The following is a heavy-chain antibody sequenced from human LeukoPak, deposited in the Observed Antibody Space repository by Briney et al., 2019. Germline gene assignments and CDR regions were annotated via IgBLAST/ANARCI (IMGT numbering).Heavy chain of an antibody. CDR2: ISGSGGST. Sequence: PGGSLRLSCAASGLTFSSYAMSWVRQAPGTGQEWVSAISGSGGSTYYADSVKGRFTISRDNSKNTLYLQMNSLRAEDTAVYYCAPLGVTTWLDYWGQGTLVTVSS. D-gene: IGHD4-17*01. CDR1: GLTFSSYA. J-gene: IGHJ4*02. CDR3: APLGVTTWLDY. V-gene: IGHV3-23*01.